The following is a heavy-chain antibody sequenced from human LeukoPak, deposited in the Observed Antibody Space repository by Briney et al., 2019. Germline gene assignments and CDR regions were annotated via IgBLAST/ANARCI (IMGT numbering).Heavy chain of an antibody. J-gene: IGHJ4*02. CDR2: INPNSGGT. V-gene: IGHV1-2*02. CDR3: ARVGYGYDFWSGYYTGFDY. CDR1: GYTFTGYY. Sequence: ASVKVSCKASGYTFTGYYMLWVRQAPGQGLEWMGWINPNSGGTNYAQKFQGRVTMTRDTSISTAYMELSRLRSDDTAVYYCARVGYGYDFWSGYYTGFDYWGQGTLVTVSS. D-gene: IGHD3-3*01.